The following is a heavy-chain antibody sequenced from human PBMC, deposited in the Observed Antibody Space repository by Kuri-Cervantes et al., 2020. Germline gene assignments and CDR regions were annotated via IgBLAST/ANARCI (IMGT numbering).Heavy chain of an antibody. CDR1: GLTFSDAW. D-gene: IGHD3-9*01. CDR3: ARPYDILTGVRMDV. J-gene: IGHJ6*02. V-gene: IGHV3-53*01. Sequence: GGSLRLSCAASGLTFSDAWMSWVRQAPGKGLEWVSVIYSGGSTYYADSVKGRFTISRDNSKNTLYLQMNSLRAEDTAVYYCARPYDILTGVRMDVWGQGTTVTVSS. CDR2: IYSGGST.